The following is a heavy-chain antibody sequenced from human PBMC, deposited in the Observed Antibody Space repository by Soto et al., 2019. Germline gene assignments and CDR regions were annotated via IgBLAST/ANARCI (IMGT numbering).Heavy chain of an antibody. Sequence: QVQLVQSGAEVKKPGSSVKVSCKASGGTFSSYAISWVRQAPGQGLEWMGGIIPIFGTANYAQKFQGRVTITADDATSPAYMELGSLRSEDTAVDYGARPHKPVYYCCGTDVWGQGTTVTVSS. CDR2: IIPIFGTA. CDR1: GGTFSSYA. V-gene: IGHV1-69*12. CDR3: ARPHKPVYYCCGTDV. J-gene: IGHJ6*02.